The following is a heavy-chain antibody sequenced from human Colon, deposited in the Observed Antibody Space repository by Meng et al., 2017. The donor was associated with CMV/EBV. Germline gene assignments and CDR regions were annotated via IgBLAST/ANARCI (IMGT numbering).Heavy chain of an antibody. CDR2: ITVSGDGT. J-gene: IGHJ4*02. V-gene: IGHV3-23*01. Sequence: AASGFIFGNYAMSWVRQAPGKGLEWVSTITVSGDGTYYADSVKGRFTISRDTSRNTLSLQMNSLRADDTAIYYCAKGRGLGASASNYWGQGTLVTVSS. CDR3: AKGRGLGASASNY. D-gene: IGHD1-26*01. CDR1: GFIFGNYA.